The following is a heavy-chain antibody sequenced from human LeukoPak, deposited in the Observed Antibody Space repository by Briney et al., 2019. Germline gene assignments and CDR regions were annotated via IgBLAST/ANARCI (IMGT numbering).Heavy chain of an antibody. CDR2: IRSKAYGGTT. V-gene: IGHV3-49*03. D-gene: IGHD3-16*02. Sequence: GGSLRLSCTASGFTFGDYAMSWFRQAPGKGLEWVGFIRSKAYGGTTEYAASVKGRFTISRDDSKSIAYLQTNSLKTEDTAVYYCTRAASTSYDYVWGSYRYKYWGQGTLVTVSS. CDR3: TRAASTSYDYVWGSYRYKY. J-gene: IGHJ4*02. CDR1: GFTFGDYA.